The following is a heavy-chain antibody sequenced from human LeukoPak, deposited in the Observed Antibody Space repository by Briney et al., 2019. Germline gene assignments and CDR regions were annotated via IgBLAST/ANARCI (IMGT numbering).Heavy chain of an antibody. CDR1: GFTFNTFW. D-gene: IGHD4-17*01. V-gene: IGHV3-7*01. CDR3: ARTVAMRSFDY. Sequence: GESLRLSCAASGFTFNTFWMSWVRQAPGKGLEWVATIKEDGSERYYVDSVKGRFTISRDNAKNSLYLQVNSLRAEDTAVYYCARTVAMRSFDYWGQGTLVTVSS. CDR2: IKEDGSER. J-gene: IGHJ4*02.